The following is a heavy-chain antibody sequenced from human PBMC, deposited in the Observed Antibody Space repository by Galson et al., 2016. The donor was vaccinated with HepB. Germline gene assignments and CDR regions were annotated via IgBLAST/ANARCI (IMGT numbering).Heavy chain of an antibody. Sequence: SLRLSCAGSGFIFSYAWMTWVRQAPGKGLEWVGRVKSRADGGTTEYAAPVKGRFTISRDDSKNTLFLHTNSLKTEDTAVYYCATVRRFFDWMSLGATFDMWGQGTLVTVSS. CDR2: VKSRADGGTT. CDR3: ATVRRFFDWMSLGATFDM. D-gene: IGHD3-9*01. J-gene: IGHJ3*02. CDR1: GFIFSYAW. V-gene: IGHV3-15*05.